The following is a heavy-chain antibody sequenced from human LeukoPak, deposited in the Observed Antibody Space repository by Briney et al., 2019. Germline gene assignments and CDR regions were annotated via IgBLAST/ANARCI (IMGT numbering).Heavy chain of an antibody. CDR3: ARDQYCSSTSCLPGVAFDI. CDR2: ISSSSSYI. D-gene: IGHD2-2*01. V-gene: IGHV3-21*01. J-gene: IGHJ3*02. CDR1: GFTFSSYS. Sequence: GGSLRLSCAASGFTFSSYSMNWVRQAPGKGLEWVSSISSSSSYIYYADSVKGRFTISRDNAKNSLYLQMNSLRAEDTAVYYCARDQYCSSTSCLPGVAFDIWGQGTMVTVSS.